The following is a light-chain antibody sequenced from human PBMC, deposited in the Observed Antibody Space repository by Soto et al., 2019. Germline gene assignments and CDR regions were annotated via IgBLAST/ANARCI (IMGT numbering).Light chain of an antibody. CDR3: QQCNNWPLT. J-gene: IGKJ5*01. V-gene: IGKV1-5*01. Sequence: DIQMTQSPSTLSASVGDRVTITCRASQSISSWLAWYQQKPGKAPKLLIYDASSLESGVPSRFSGSGSGTEFTLTISSLQSEDFAVYYCQQCNNWPLTFGQGTRLEIK. CDR2: DAS. CDR1: QSISSW.